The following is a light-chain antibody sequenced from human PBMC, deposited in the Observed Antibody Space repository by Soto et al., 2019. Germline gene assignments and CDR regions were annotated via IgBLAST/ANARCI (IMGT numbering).Light chain of an antibody. CDR2: DAS. CDR1: QSVSSY. CDR3: QQRSNWPSP. J-gene: IGKJ2*01. Sequence: EIVLTQSPATLSLSPGERATVSCRASQSVSSYLAWYQQKPGQAPRLLIYDASNRATGIPARFSGSGSGTDFTLTISSLEPEDFAVYYCQQRSNWPSPFGQGTKLEIK. V-gene: IGKV3-11*01.